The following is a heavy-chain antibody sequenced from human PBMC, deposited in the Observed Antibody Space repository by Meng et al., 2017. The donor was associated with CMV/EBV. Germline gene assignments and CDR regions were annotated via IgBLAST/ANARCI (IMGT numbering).Heavy chain of an antibody. Sequence: ELQVVGSGGGLIQPGGSLRLSCSASGFTVSNNYMRWFRQAPGKGLEWVSLIYSEGTTDYADSVKGRFTISRDNSKNTLYLQMNSLRAEDTAVYYCARDGNYHGVWGQGTLVTVSS. CDR3: ARDGNYHGV. J-gene: IGHJ4*02. CDR1: GFTVSNNY. D-gene: IGHD1-7*01. CDR2: IYSEGTT. V-gene: IGHV3-53*01.